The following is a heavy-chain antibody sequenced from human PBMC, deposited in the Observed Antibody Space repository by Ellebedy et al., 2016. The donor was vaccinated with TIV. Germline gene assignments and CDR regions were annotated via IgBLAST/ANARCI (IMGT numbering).Heavy chain of an antibody. Sequence: GESLKISCAASGFTFSDYYMSWIRQAPGKGLEWVSYISSSGSTIYYADSVKGRFTISRDNAKNSLYLQMNSLRAEDTALYYCAKDSAGGQAAFDYWGQGTLVTVSS. D-gene: IGHD2-8*02. CDR3: AKDSAGGQAAFDY. V-gene: IGHV3-11*01. CDR2: ISSSGSTI. J-gene: IGHJ4*02. CDR1: GFTFSDYY.